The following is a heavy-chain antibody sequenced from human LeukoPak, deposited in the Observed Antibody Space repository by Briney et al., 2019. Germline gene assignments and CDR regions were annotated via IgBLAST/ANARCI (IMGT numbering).Heavy chain of an antibody. J-gene: IGHJ4*02. D-gene: IGHD2-2*01. CDR2: IYYSGNT. V-gene: IGHV4-59*01. CDR3: AIGRVPAY. CDR1: GGSFSGYF. Sequence: SETLSLTCTVSGGSFSGYFWSCIRQPPGKELEWIGCIYYSGNTNYNPSLKSRITISLDTSKNQFSLKLSSVTAADTAVYYCAIGRVPAYWGQGTLVTVSS.